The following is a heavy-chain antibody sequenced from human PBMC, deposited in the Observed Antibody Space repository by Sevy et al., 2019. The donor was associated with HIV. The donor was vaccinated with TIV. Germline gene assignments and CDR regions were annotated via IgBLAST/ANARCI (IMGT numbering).Heavy chain of an antibody. J-gene: IGHJ4*02. Sequence: GGSLRLSCAASGFTFDDYTMHWVRQAPGKGLEWVSLISWDGGSTYYADSVKGRFNISRDNSKNSLYLQMNSLRTEDTALYYCASPALDCSSTSCYPSYWGQGTLVTVSS. D-gene: IGHD2-2*01. V-gene: IGHV3-43*01. CDR2: ISWDGGST. CDR1: GFTFDDYT. CDR3: ASPALDCSSTSCYPSY.